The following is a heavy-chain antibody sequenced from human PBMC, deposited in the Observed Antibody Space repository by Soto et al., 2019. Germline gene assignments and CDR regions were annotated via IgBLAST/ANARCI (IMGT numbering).Heavy chain of an antibody. D-gene: IGHD3-3*01. Sequence: QMQLVQSGPEVKKPGTSVKVSCKASGFTFTSSAVQWVRQARGQRLEWIGWIVVGSGNTNYAQKFQERVTITRDMSTSTAYMELSSLRSEDTAVYYCAKDAGYDFWSGYYYYYYGMDVWGQGTTVTVSS. V-gene: IGHV1-58*01. J-gene: IGHJ6*02. CDR3: AKDAGYDFWSGYYYYYYGMDV. CDR1: GFTFTSSA. CDR2: IVVGSGNT.